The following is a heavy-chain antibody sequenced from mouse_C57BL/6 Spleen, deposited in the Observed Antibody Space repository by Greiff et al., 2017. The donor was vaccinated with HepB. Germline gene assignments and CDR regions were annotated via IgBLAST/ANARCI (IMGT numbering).Heavy chain of an antibody. Sequence: VQLQQPGAELVRPGSSVKLSCKASGYTFTSYWMHWVKQRPIQGLEWIGNIYPSDSETHYNQKFKDKATLTVDKSSSTAYMQLSSLTSEDSAVYYYAGGSYYHFDYWGQGTTLTVSS. J-gene: IGHJ2*01. V-gene: IGHV1-52*01. CDR3: AGGSYYHFDY. CDR2: IYPSDSET. D-gene: IGHD2-10*01. CDR1: GYTFTSYW.